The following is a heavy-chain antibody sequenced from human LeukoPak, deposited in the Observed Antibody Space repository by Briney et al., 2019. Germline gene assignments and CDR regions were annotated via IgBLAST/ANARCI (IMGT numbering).Heavy chain of an antibody. CDR3: ARAGQLDY. D-gene: IGHD1-1*01. CDR1: GYTFTSYG. Sequence: GASVKVSCKASGYTFTSYGINWVRQAPGQGLEWMGWISTNNVNRNYAQKLQGRVTMTTDTSTNTAYMELMSLTSDDTAVYYCARAGQLDYWGQGTLVTVSS. J-gene: IGHJ4*02. V-gene: IGHV1-18*01. CDR2: ISTNNVNR.